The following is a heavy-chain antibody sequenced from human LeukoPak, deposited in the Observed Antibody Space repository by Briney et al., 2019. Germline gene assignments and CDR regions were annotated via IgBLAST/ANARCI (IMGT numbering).Heavy chain of an antibody. D-gene: IGHD6-19*01. CDR3: GRETVAGTFDY. Sequence: GGSLRLSCVASGFTLSDFYMSWIRQAPGKGPEWLADIGSSDSIISYADSLRGRFTISRDYAKNSLHLQMNSLRDEDTAVYYCGRETVAGTFDYWGQGTLVTVSS. CDR1: GFTLSDFY. J-gene: IGHJ4*02. V-gene: IGHV3-11*01. CDR2: IGSSDSII.